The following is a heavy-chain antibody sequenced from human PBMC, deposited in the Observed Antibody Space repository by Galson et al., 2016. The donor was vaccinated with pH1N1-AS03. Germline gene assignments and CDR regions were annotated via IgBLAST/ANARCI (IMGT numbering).Heavy chain of an antibody. D-gene: IGHD2/OR15-2a*01. CDR2: IYYSGST. Sequence: TLSLPCAVSGGSISSGGYSWSWIRQPPGKGLEWIGYIYYSGSTYYNPSLKSRVTISVDTSKNQFSLKLNSVTAADTAVYYCARDSTYYFDMDDFYHGLDVWGQGTTVTVSS. CDR3: ARDSTYYFDMDDFYHGLDV. J-gene: IGHJ6*02. V-gene: IGHV4-31*11. CDR1: GGSISSGGYS.